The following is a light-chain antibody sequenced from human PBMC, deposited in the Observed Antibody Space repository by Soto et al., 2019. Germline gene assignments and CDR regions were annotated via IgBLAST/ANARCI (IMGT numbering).Light chain of an antibody. V-gene: IGKV3-20*01. CDR1: QSVSSSY. CDR3: QQYRPSPAIS. J-gene: IGKJ5*01. CDR2: GAS. Sequence: EVMMTQSPATLSVSPGERATLSCRASQSVSSSYLAWYQQKPGQAPRLLIYGASSRATGIPDRFSGSGSGTDFTLTISRLEPEDSALYFCQQYRPSPAISFGQGTRLANK.